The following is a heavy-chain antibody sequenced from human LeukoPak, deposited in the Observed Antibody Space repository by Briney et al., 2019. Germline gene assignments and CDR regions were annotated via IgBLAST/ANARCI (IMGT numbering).Heavy chain of an antibody. CDR3: ARAGPDIVVVPAADQGFDP. CDR1: GGSFSGYY. V-gene: IGHV4-34*01. J-gene: IGHJ5*02. CDR2: INHSGST. D-gene: IGHD2-2*01. Sequence: SETLSLTCAVYGGSFSGYYWSWIRQPPGKGLEWIGEINHSGSTNYNPSLKSRVTISVDTSKNQFSLKLSSVTAADTAVYYCARAGPDIVVVPAADQGFDPWGQGTLVTVSS.